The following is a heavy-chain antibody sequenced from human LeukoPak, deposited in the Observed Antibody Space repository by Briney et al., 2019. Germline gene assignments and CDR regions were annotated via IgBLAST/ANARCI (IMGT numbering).Heavy chain of an antibody. CDR2: IYYTGST. Sequence: SETLSLTCTVSGGSVSNGNYYWSWLRQPPGKALEWIGYIYYTGSTYYNPSLEGRVTISVDTSKNHFSVKLSSVTAADTAVYYCAREPNYYDSSGPLDYWGQGTLVTVSS. V-gene: IGHV4-61*03. D-gene: IGHD3-22*01. CDR3: AREPNYYDSSGPLDY. J-gene: IGHJ4*02. CDR1: GGSVSNGNYY.